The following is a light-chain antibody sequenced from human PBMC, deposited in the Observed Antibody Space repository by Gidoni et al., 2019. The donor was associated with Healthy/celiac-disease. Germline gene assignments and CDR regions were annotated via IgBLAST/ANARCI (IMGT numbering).Light chain of an antibody. CDR2: CAS. J-gene: IGKJ1*01. V-gene: IGKV4-1*01. Sequence: DIVIIHLSDSLSVSLGKRATINCKSSQSVLYSPNNKNYLAWYQQQPGQPPQLLIYCASTRESGVPDRFSGSGSGTDFTPTISSLQAADVAVSYCQQYYSTPQTFGQGTKVEIK. CDR3: QQYYSTPQT. CDR1: QSVLYSPNNKNY.